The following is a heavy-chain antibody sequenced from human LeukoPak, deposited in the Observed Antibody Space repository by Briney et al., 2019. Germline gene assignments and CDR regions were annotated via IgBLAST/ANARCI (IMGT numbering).Heavy chain of an antibody. J-gene: IGHJ4*02. V-gene: IGHV3-7*01. Sequence: GGSLRLSCAVSGLTFSSSWMDWVRQAPGKGLEWVASINPDGNKKYSADSVKGRFTISRDNAENSLYLQVNSLRVEDTAFYYCARDLAYSRLDYWGQGMLVTVSS. D-gene: IGHD5-18*01. CDR3: ARDLAYSRLDY. CDR1: GLTFSSSW. CDR2: INPDGNKK.